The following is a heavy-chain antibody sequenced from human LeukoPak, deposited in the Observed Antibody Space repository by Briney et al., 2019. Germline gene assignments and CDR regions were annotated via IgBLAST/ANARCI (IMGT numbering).Heavy chain of an antibody. D-gene: IGHD6-13*01. CDR2: IYYSGST. CDR1: GGSISNAGYY. CDR3: AREIAASGTNWFDP. Sequence: PSQTLSLTCTVSGGSISNAGYYWNWIRQHPEKGLEWIGYIYYSGSTYSNPSLKSRVAISLDTSKNQFSLKLSSVTAADTALHYCAREIAASGTNWFDPWGQGTLVTVSS. J-gene: IGHJ5*02. V-gene: IGHV4-31*03.